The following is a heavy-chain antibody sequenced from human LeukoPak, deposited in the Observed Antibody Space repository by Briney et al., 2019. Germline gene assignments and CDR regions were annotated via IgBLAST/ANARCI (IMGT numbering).Heavy chain of an antibody. Sequence: SETLSLTCTVSGGSISSGSYYWSWIRQPAGKGLEWIGRIYTSGSTNYNPSLKSRVTISVDTSKNQFSLKLSSVTAADTAVYYCAREVRGQRFLEWLFLDYWGQGTLVTVSS. CDR3: AREVRGQRFLEWLFLDY. J-gene: IGHJ4*02. CDR1: GGSISSGSYY. V-gene: IGHV4-61*02. CDR2: IYTSGST. D-gene: IGHD3-3*01.